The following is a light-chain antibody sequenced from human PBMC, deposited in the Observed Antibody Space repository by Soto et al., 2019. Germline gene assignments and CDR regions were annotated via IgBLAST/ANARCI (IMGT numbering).Light chain of an antibody. J-gene: IGKJ1*01. Sequence: EIVLTQSPGTLSLSLGERATLSCRASQSVSSSYLAWYQQKPGQAPRLLIYGASNRATGIPDRFSGSGSGTDFTLTLSRLEPEDFAVYYCQQYGSLSWTFGQGTKVEIK. CDR3: QQYGSLSWT. V-gene: IGKV3-20*01. CDR2: GAS. CDR1: QSVSSSY.